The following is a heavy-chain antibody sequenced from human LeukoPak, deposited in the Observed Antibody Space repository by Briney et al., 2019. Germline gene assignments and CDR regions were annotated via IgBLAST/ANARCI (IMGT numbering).Heavy chain of an antibody. CDR1: GFTFGSYG. J-gene: IGHJ4*02. CDR2: ISGSGGST. CDR3: AKNFPFDY. V-gene: IGHV3-23*01. Sequence: PGGSLRLSCVVSGFTFGSYGMTWVRQAPGKGLEWVSAISGSGGSTYYADSVKGRFTISRDNSKNTVFLQMNSLRVEDTALYYCAKNFPFDYWGQGALVTVSS.